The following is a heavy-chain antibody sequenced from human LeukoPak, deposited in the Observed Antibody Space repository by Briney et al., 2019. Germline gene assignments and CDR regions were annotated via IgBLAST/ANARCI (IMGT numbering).Heavy chain of an antibody. CDR2: FDPEDGET. CDR3: AKDFISIKALIPWDY. J-gene: IGHJ4*02. V-gene: IGHV1-24*01. Sequence: GASVKVSCTVSGYTLTKLSMHWVRQTPGKGLEWMGGFDPEDGETMYAQKFQGRVTMTEDTSTDTAYMELNSLRSEDTAVYYCAKDFISIKALIPWDYWGQGTLVTVSP. D-gene: IGHD2-21*01. CDR1: GYTLTKLS.